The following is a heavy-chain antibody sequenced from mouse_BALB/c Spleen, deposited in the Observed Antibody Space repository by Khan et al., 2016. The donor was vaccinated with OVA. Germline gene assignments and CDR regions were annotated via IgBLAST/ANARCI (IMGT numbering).Heavy chain of an antibody. CDR3: ARGGGSYAVDY. J-gene: IGHJ4*01. CDR2: INTETGEP. V-gene: IGHV9-2-1*01. Sequence: QIQLVQSGPELKKPGETVKISCKASGYTFTDYSMHWVKQAPGKGLKWMGWINTETGEPTYADDFKGRFAFSLETSASTAYLQLNNLKNEDTATYGCARGGGSYAVDYWGQGTEVGVSA. CDR1: GYTFTDYS.